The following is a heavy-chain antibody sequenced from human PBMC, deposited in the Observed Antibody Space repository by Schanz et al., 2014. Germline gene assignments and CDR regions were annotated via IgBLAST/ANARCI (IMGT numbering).Heavy chain of an antibody. V-gene: IGHV1-69*02. CDR2: IIPILGIG. Sequence: QVQLVQSGAEVKKPGSSVKVSCKASGGPFSSYTISWVRQAPGQGPEWMGRIIPILGIGNDAQKFQGRVTITADKSTSTAFLEVNSLRSEDTAVYYCARTGYDPSLTHWGQGTLVTVSS. J-gene: IGHJ4*02. CDR3: ARTGYDPSLTH. CDR1: GGPFSSYT. D-gene: IGHD5-12*01.